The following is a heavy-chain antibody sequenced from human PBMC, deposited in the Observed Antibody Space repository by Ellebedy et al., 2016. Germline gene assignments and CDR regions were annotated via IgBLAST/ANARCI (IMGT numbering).Heavy chain of an antibody. CDR3: ARAGYYDFWSGWLNNWFDP. J-gene: IGHJ5*02. CDR1: GGSFSGYY. V-gene: IGHV4-34*01. CDR2: INHSGST. D-gene: IGHD3-3*01. Sequence: SETLSLXCAVYGGSFSGYYWSWIRQPPGKGLEWIGEINHSGSTNYNPSLKSRVTISVDTSKNQFSLKLSSVTAADTAVYYCARAGYYDFWSGWLNNWFDPWGQGTLVTVSS.